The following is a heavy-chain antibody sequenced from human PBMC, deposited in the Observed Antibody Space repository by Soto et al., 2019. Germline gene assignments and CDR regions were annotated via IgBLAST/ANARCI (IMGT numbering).Heavy chain of an antibody. CDR2: ISYDGSNK. V-gene: IGHV3-30-3*01. CDR1: GFTFSSYA. J-gene: IGHJ4*02. D-gene: IGHD3-10*01. CDR3: ARSLLYGSRGLRGLVDY. Sequence: QVQLVESGAGVVQPGRSLRLSCAASGFTFSSYAMHWVRQAPGKGLEWVAVISYDGSNKYYADSVKGRFTISRDNSKNTLYLQMTGLRAEDTAVYYCARSLLYGSRGLRGLVDYWGQGTLVTVSS.